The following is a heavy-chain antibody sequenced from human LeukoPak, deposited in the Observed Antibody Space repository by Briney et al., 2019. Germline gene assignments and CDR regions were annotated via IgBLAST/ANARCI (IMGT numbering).Heavy chain of an antibody. V-gene: IGHV3-23*01. CDR1: GFTFSSYA. J-gene: IGHJ3*02. Sequence: GGSLRLSCAASGFTFSSYAMSWVRQAPGKGLEWVSAISGSGDGTFYAESVKGRFTISRDNSKKTLYLQMNSLRAEDTAVYYYAKGDQIDDAFDIWGQGTMVTVSS. CDR2: ISGSGDGT. CDR3: AKGDQIDDAFDI.